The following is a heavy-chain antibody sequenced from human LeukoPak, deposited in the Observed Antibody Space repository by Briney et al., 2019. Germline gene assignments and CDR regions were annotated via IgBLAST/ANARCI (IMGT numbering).Heavy chain of an antibody. CDR2: ISAYNGNT. CDR3: ARVESYCSSTSCYMGYYYYYMDV. J-gene: IGHJ6*03. V-gene: IGHV1-18*01. Sequence: ASVKVSCKASGYTFTSYGISWVRQAPGQGLEWMGWISAYNGNTNYAQKLQGRVTMTTDTSTSTAYMELRSLRSDDTAVYYCARVESYCSSTSCYMGYYYYYMDVWGKGTTVTVSS. CDR1: GYTFTSYG. D-gene: IGHD2-2*02.